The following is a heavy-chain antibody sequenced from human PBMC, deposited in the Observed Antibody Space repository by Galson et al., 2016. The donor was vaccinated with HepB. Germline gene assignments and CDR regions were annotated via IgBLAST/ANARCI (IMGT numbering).Heavy chain of an antibody. CDR3: ARERDRGRFVGWSRPGFDP. V-gene: IGHV1-18*01. CDR1: GYTFSNYG. CDR2: ISGYIGNT. J-gene: IGHJ5*02. D-gene: IGHD3-3*01. Sequence: SVKVSCKAFGYTFSNYGISWVRQAPGQGLEWIGWISGYIGNTKYAQSLQGRVTVTTDTSTSTAYMERRSLSSDDTAVYYCARERDRGRFVGWSRPGFDPWGQGTRVTVSS.